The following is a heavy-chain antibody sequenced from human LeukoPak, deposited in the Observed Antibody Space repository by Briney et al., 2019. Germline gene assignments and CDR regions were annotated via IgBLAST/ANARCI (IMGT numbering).Heavy chain of an antibody. D-gene: IGHD1-14*01. CDR2: MYTRGDT. V-gene: IGHV4-61*02. J-gene: IGHJ4*02. Sequence: SQTLSLTCTLSGGSIISGSYYWSWIRQPAGKGLEWIGRMYTRGDTTYNPSLKSRVTISIDTAKNHFSLKLSSVTAADTAVYYCVKDRGNHVTDYWGQGTLVTVSS. CDR1: GGSIISGSYY. CDR3: VKDRGNHVTDY.